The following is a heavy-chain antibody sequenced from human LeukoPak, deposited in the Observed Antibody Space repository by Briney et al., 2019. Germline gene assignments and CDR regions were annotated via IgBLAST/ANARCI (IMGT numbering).Heavy chain of an antibody. CDR3: ARAVAAAGTGAEYFQH. D-gene: IGHD6-13*01. Sequence: ASVKVSCKASRYTFTGYYIHWARQAPGQGLEWMGWINPNSGGTNYAQKFQGRVTMTRDTSINTAYMELSRLRSDDTAVYYCARAVAAAGTGAEYFQHWGQGTLVTVSS. V-gene: IGHV1-2*02. CDR2: INPNSGGT. J-gene: IGHJ1*01. CDR1: RYTFTGYY.